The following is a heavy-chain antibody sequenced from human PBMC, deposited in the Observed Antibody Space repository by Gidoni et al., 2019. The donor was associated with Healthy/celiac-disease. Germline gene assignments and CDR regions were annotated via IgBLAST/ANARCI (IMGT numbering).Heavy chain of an antibody. J-gene: IGHJ4*02. Sequence: QPQLQESGPGLVKPSETLSLTCTVPGGSISISSYYWGWSRHPPGKGLEWIGSIYYSGSTYYNPSLKSRVTISVDKTKDQFSLKLGSVTAADTAVYYGVVITTENFDYWGQGTLVTVSS. D-gene: IGHD3-22*01. CDR3: VVITTENFDY. CDR1: GGSISISSYY. V-gene: IGHV4-39*01. CDR2: IYYSGST.